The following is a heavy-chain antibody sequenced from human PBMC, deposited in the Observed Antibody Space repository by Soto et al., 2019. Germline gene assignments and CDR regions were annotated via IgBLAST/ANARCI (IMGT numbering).Heavy chain of an antibody. D-gene: IGHD1-26*01. CDR2: INHSGST. CDR3: ARGRYSGSRAADY. V-gene: IGHV4-34*01. J-gene: IGHJ4*02. CDR1: GGSFSGYY. Sequence: QVQLQQWGAGLLKPSETLSLTCAVYGGSFSGYYWSWIRQPPGKGLEWIGEINHSGSTNYNPSLKSRVTISVDTSKNQFSLKLSSVTAADTAVYYCARGRYSGSRAADYWGQGTLVTVSS.